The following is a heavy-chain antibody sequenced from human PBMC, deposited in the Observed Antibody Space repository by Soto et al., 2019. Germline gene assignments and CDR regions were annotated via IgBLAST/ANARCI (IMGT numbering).Heavy chain of an antibody. CDR3: ARVRLSYSGYDISNWFDP. V-gene: IGHV4-59*01. J-gene: IGHJ5*02. Sequence: SETLSLTCTVSGGSISSYYRSWIRQPPGKGLEWIGYIYYSGSTNYNPSLKSRVTISVDTSKNQFSLKLSFVTAADTAVYYCARVRLSYSGYDISNWFDPWGQGTLVTVS. CDR1: GGSISSYY. D-gene: IGHD5-12*01. CDR2: IYYSGST.